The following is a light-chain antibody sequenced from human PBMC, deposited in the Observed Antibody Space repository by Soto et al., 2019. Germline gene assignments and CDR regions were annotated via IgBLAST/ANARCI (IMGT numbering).Light chain of an antibody. CDR1: SGSIASNY. J-gene: IGLJ2*01. Sequence: NLMLTQPHSVSESPGKTVTISCTRSSGSIASNYVQWFQQRPGSSPTTVIYEDHQRPSGVPDRFSGSIDSSSNSASLTISGLKTEDEADYYCQSSDTSTVVFGGGTKLTVL. V-gene: IGLV6-57*01. CDR2: EDH. CDR3: QSSDTSTVV.